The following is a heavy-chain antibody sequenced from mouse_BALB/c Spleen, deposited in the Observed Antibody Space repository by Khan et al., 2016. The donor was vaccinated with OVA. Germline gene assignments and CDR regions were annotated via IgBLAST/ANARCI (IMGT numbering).Heavy chain of an antibody. Sequence: EVQLVESGPGLVKPSQSLSLTCSVTGYSITSGYRWNWIRQFPGNKLEWMGYISYDGSNNYNPSLKNRITITRDPSKKQVFQKLNSVTTEDTATSYCARGGAVVPYWYFDVWGAGTTVTVSS. CDR3: ARGGAVVPYWYFDV. CDR1: GYSITSGYR. CDR2: ISYDGSN. V-gene: IGHV3-6*02. J-gene: IGHJ1*01. D-gene: IGHD1-1*01.